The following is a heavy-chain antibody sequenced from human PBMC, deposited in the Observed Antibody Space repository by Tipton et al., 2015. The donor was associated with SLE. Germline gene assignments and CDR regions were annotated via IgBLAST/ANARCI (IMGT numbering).Heavy chain of an antibody. Sequence: TLSLTCSVSGGTISSRSYYWGWIRQPPGKGLEWIGRIYYSGSTYYNPSLKSRVTISVDTSKNQFSLKLSSVTAADTAVYYCVLIVGATDYWGQGTLVTVSS. V-gene: IGHV4-39*07. J-gene: IGHJ4*02. D-gene: IGHD1-26*01. CDR3: VLIVGATDY. CDR1: GGTISSRSYY. CDR2: IYYSGST.